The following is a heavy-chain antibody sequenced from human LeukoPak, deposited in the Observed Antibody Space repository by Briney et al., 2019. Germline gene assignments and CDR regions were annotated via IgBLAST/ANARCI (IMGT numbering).Heavy chain of an antibody. D-gene: IGHD2-2*01. V-gene: IGHV3-23*01. Sequence: PGGSLRLSCAASGFTFSTFAMIWVRQPPGKGLEWVSSIFPSGGEIHYADSVRGRFTISRDNSKSTLSLQMNSLRAEDTAVYYCAGQLQEGFDYWGQGTLVTVSS. J-gene: IGHJ4*02. CDR2: IFPSGGEI. CDR1: GFTFSTFA. CDR3: AGQLQEGFDY.